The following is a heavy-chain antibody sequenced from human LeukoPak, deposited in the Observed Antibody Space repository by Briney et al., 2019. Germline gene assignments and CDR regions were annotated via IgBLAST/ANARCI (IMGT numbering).Heavy chain of an antibody. Sequence: GGSLRLSCAASGFTFSSYAMSWVRQAPGKGLEWVSAISGSGGSTYYADSVKGRFTISRDNSKNTLYLQMNSLRAEDTAVYYCAKRSVWELPTGFAFDIWGQGTMVTVYS. V-gene: IGHV3-23*01. CDR1: GFTFSSYA. J-gene: IGHJ3*02. CDR2: ISGSGGST. CDR3: AKRSVWELPTGFAFDI. D-gene: IGHD1-26*01.